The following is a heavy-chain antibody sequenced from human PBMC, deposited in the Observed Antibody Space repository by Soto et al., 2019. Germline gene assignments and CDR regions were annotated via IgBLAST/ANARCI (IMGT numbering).Heavy chain of an antibody. CDR3: ARRGGYSYVAVAFAI. Sequence: QLQLQESGPGLVKPSETLSLTCTVSGGSISSSSYYWGWIRQPPGKGLAWIGNIYHSGSTYYNPSLQRRVIITVDTSKKQFSLKLSSVTAADRAVYYCARRGGYSYVAVAFAIWGPGTMGTVS. J-gene: IGHJ3*02. CDR2: IYHSGST. V-gene: IGHV4-39*01. D-gene: IGHD5-18*01. CDR1: GGSISSSSYY.